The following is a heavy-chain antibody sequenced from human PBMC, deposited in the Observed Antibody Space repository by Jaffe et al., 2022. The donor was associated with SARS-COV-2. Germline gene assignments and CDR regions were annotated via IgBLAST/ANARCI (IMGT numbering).Heavy chain of an antibody. J-gene: IGHJ5*02. V-gene: IGHV4-61*02. Sequence: QVQLQESGPGLVKPSQTLSLTCTVSGGSISSGSYYWSWIRQPAGKGLEWIGRIYTSGSTNYNPSLKSRVTISVDTSKNQFSLKLSSVTAADTAVYYCARDCEAMATISSWFDPWGQGTLVTVSS. CDR3: ARDCEAMATISSWFDP. D-gene: IGHD5-12*01. CDR1: GGSISSGSYY. CDR2: IYTSGST.